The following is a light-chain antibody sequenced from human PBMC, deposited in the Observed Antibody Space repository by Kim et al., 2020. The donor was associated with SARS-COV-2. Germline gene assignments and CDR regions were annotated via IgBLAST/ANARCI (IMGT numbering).Light chain of an antibody. J-gene: IGKJ3*01. CDR1: QSVSSSY. V-gene: IGKV3-20*01. CDR2: GAS. Sequence: SPGERATLTCRASQSVSSSYLAWYQQIHGQAPRLLIYGASSRATGIPDRFSGSGSGTDFTLTISGLEPEDFAVYYCQQYGSSTFTFGPGTKVDIK. CDR3: QQYGSSTFT.